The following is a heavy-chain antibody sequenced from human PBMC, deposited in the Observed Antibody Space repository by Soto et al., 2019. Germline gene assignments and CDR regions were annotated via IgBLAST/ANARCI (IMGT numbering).Heavy chain of an antibody. V-gene: IGHV3-9*01. CDR1: GFTFDDYA. Sequence: SLRLSCAASGFTFDDYAMHWVRQAPGKGLEWVSGISWNSGSIGYADSVKGRFTISRDNAKNSLYLQMNSLRAEDTAVYYCAKDWEMATIVDYWGQGTLVTVSS. J-gene: IGHJ4*02. CDR2: ISWNSGSI. CDR3: AKDWEMATIVDY. D-gene: IGHD5-12*01.